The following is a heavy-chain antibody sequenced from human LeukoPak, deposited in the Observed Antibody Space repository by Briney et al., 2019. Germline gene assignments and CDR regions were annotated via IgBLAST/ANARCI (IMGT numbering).Heavy chain of an antibody. CDR1: GGSISSSSYY. CDR2: ISYSGST. V-gene: IGHV4-39*01. D-gene: IGHD5-18*01. CDR3: ARHDTAMVIDY. J-gene: IGHJ4*02. Sequence: TSETLSLTCTVSGGSISSSSYYWGWIRQPPGKGLEWIGRISYSGSTYHNPSFKSRVTISVDKSKNQFSLKLSSVTAADTAVFYCARHDTAMVIDYWGQGTLVTVSS.